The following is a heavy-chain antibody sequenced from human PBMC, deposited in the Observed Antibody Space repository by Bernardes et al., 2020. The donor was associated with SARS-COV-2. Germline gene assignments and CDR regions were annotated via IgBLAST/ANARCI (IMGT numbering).Heavy chain of an antibody. CDR1: GGSISISNW. CDR2: FYHSGTT. V-gene: IGHV4-4*02. J-gene: IGHJ3*02. D-gene: IGHD4-17*01. Sequence: SETLSLTCAVSGGSISISNWWSWVRQPPGKGLEWIGDFYHSGTTNYNPSLRSRVSMSVDKSKNQFSLKVTSVTAADTAVYYCACKTTVTNGAFAAFDIWGKGTMVADSS. CDR3: ACKTTVTNGAFAAFDI.